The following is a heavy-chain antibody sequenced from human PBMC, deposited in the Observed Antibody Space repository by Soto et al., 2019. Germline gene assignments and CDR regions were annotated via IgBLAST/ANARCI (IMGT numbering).Heavy chain of an antibody. CDR1: GGSISSYY. CDR2: IYTSGST. D-gene: IGHD6-19*01. V-gene: IGHV4-4*07. Sequence: QVQLQESGPGLVKPSETLSLTCTVSGGSISSYYWSWIRQPAGKGLEWIGRIYTSGSTNYNPSLKSRVTMSVDTSKNQCSLKLSSVTAADTAVYYCAREGIAVAGTHAFDIWGQGTMVTVSS. J-gene: IGHJ3*02. CDR3: AREGIAVAGTHAFDI.